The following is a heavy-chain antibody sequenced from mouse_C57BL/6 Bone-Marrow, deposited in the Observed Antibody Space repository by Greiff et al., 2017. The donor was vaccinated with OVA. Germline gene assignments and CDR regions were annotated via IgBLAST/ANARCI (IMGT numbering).Heavy chain of an antibody. CDR2: IDPSDSYT. Sequence: QVQLQQPGAELVRPGTSVKLSCKASGYTFTSYWMHWVKQRPGPGLEWIGVIDPSDSYTNYNQKFKGKATLTVDTSSSTAYMQLSSLTSEDSAVYYCASPIYYDYDNYAMDYWGQGTSVTVSS. CDR1: GYTFTSYW. V-gene: IGHV1-59*01. D-gene: IGHD2-4*01. J-gene: IGHJ4*01. CDR3: ASPIYYDYDNYAMDY.